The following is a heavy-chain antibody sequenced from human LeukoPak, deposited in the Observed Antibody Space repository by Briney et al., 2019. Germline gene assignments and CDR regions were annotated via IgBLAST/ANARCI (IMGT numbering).Heavy chain of an antibody. CDR1: GFTFSSYA. V-gene: IGHV3-30*04. Sequence: PGGSLRLSCAASGFTFSSYAMHWVRQAPGKGLEWVAVISYDGSNKYYADSVKGRFTISRDNSKNTLYLQMNSLRAEDTAVYYCARSGPRTTIFGVPLRGYYYYMDVWGKGTTVTVSS. J-gene: IGHJ6*03. CDR2: ISYDGSNK. D-gene: IGHD3-3*01. CDR3: ARSGPRTTIFGVPLRGYYYYMDV.